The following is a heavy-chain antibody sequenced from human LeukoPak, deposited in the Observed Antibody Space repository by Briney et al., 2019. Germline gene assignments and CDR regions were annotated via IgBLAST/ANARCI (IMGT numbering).Heavy chain of an antibody. CDR1: GFTFSSYS. Sequence: LSGGSLRLSCAASGFTFSSYSMNWVRQAPGKGLEWVAFIRSGGVEKFHADSVKGRFTISRDNSKNTLYLQMNSLRPEDSAVYYCAKDTDWAFESWGQGALVTVSS. CDR2: IRSGGVEK. D-gene: IGHD3-9*01. J-gene: IGHJ4*02. CDR3: AKDTDWAFES. V-gene: IGHV3-30*02.